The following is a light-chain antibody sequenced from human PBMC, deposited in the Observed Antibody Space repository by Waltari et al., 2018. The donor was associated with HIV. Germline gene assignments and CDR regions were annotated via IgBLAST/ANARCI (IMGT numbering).Light chain of an antibody. CDR2: GIS. V-gene: IGKV3-20*01. J-gene: IGKJ2*01. Sequence: EIVLTQSPGTMSLSPGERATLSCRASQSFSSSYLAWYQQKPGQAPRLLIYGISSRVTGTPDRFSGSGSGTDFTLTISRLEPEDFAVYYCQQYGSSRYTLGQGTKLEIK. CDR3: QQYGSSRYT. CDR1: QSFSSSY.